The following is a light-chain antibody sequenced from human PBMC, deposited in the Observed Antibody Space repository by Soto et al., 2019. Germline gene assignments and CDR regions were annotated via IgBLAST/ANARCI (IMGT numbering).Light chain of an antibody. Sequence: EIVLTQSPGTLSLSPGERATLSCRASQSVSSSYLAWSQQKPGQAPRLLIYGASSRATGIPDRFSGSGSGTDFTLTISRLEPEDFAVYFCHQYGSSPWTFGQGTKVDNK. J-gene: IGKJ1*01. CDR2: GAS. CDR1: QSVSSSY. CDR3: HQYGSSPWT. V-gene: IGKV3-20*01.